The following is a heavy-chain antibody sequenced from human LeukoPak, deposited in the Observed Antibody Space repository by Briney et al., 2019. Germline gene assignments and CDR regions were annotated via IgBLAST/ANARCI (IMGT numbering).Heavy chain of an antibody. CDR3: AKDQGRANWFDP. CDR1: GFTFSSYA. D-gene: IGHD3-10*01. J-gene: IGHJ5*02. CDR2: ISYDGSNK. V-gene: IGHV3-30-3*01. Sequence: PGGSLRLSCAASGFTFSSYAMHWVRQAPGKGLEWVAVISYDGSNKYYADSVKGRFTISRDNSKNTLYLQMNSLRAEDTAVYYCAKDQGRANWFDPWGQGTLVTVSS.